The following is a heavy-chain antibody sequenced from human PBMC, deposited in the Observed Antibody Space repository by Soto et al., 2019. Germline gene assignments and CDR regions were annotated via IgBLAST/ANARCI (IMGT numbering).Heavy chain of an antibody. J-gene: IGHJ2*01. V-gene: IGHV3-30*18. D-gene: IGHD3-9*01. CDR1: GFTFSSYG. CDR2: ISYDGSNK. Sequence: PGGSLRLSCAASGFTFSSYGMHWVRQAPGKGLEWVAVISYDGSNKYYADSVKGRFTISRDNSKNKLYLQMNSLRAEDTAVYYCEKDTRRWPQLALSGSTYWYFDLWGRGNMVTVSS. CDR3: EKDTRRWPQLALSGSTYWYFDL.